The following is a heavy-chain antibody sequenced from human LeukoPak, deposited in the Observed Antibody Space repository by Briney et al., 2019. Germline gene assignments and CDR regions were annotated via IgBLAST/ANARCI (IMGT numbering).Heavy chain of an antibody. J-gene: IGHJ4*02. CDR3: ARGGNTIYQAPWYFDY. Sequence: GAAVKVSCKASGYTFTSYGISWVRQAPGQGLEWMGWISAYNGKTDYAQNFRGRVTMTTDTSTSTAYMELRSLISDDTAVYFCARGGNTIYQAPWYFDYWGQGTLITVSS. CDR2: ISAYNGKT. CDR1: GYTFTSYG. V-gene: IGHV1-18*01. D-gene: IGHD3-9*01.